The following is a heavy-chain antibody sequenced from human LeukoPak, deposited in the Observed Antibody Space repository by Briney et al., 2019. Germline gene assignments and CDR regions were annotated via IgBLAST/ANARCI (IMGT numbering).Heavy chain of an antibody. CDR3: ARGRWTSSNYNWFDP. CDR2: INTSGST. Sequence: SETLSLTCTVSGGSISSGSYYWSWIRQPAGKGLEWIGRINTSGSTNYNPSLKSRVTISVDTSKNQFSLKLSSVTAADTAVYYCARGRWTSSNYNWFDPWGQGTLVTVSS. V-gene: IGHV4-61*02. J-gene: IGHJ5*02. CDR1: GGSISSGSYY. D-gene: IGHD5-24*01.